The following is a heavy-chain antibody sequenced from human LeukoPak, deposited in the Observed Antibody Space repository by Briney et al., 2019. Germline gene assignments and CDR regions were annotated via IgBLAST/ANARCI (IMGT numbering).Heavy chain of an antibody. CDR1: GDSFISYY. V-gene: IGHV4-59*01. Sequence: SETLSLTCTVSGDSFISYYWSWIRQPPGKELEWIGYMYYSGSTNYNPSLKSRVTISVDRSKNQFSLKLRSVIAADTAVYYCARVGWELLGPFDHWGQGTLVTVSS. CDR3: ARVGWELLGPFDH. CDR2: MYYSGST. J-gene: IGHJ4*02. D-gene: IGHD1-26*01.